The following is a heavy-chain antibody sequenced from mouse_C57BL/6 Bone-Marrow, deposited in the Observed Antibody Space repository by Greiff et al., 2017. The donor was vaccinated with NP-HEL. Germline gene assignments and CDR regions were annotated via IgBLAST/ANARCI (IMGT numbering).Heavy chain of an antibody. Sequence: VQLQQPGAELVMPGASVKLSCKASGYTFTSYWMHWVKQRPGQGLEWIGEIDPSDSYTNYNQKFKGKSTLTVDKSSSTAYMQLSSLTSEDSAVYYCARVCYSKGYYAMDYWGQGTSVTVSS. J-gene: IGHJ4*01. CDR3: ARVCYSKGYYAMDY. D-gene: IGHD2-5*01. V-gene: IGHV1-69*01. CDR2: IDPSDSYT. CDR1: GYTFTSYW.